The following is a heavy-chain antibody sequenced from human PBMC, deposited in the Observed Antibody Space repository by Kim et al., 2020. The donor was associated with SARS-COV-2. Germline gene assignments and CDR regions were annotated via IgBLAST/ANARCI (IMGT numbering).Heavy chain of an antibody. CDR1: GFSFDDYA. Sequence: GGSLRLSCTASGFSFDDYAMHWVRQAPGKGLEWVSGINWNSAKISYAYFVKGRFTNSRNNAKNSLYLQLNSLGPDDTAMYFCAKDISSVAVRGGIHYGGQGTVVRVSS. J-gene: IGHJ4*02. D-gene: IGHD2-2*02. CDR3: AKDISSVAVRGGIHY. V-gene: IGHV3-9*01. CDR2: INWNSAKI.